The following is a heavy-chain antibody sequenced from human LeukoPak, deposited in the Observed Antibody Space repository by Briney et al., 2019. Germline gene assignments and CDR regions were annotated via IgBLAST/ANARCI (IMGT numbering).Heavy chain of an antibody. Sequence: GGSLRLSCAASGFTFGSYQMNWVRQAPGKGLEWVSYIGTIISTTYYADSVKGRFTISRDNSKNTLYLQMNSLRAEDTAVYYCAKAPGIQLWLDYWGQGTLVTVSS. CDR3: AKAPGIQLWLDY. J-gene: IGHJ4*02. CDR1: GFTFGSYQ. D-gene: IGHD5-18*01. V-gene: IGHV3-48*01. CDR2: IGTIISTT.